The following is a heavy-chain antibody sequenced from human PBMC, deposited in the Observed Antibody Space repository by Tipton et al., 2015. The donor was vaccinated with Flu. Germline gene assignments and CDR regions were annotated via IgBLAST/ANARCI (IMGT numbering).Heavy chain of an antibody. D-gene: IGHD3-3*01. CDR2: IRSKANSYAT. CDR3: TRRYDFWSGFDY. V-gene: IGHV3-73*01. CDR1: GFTFSGSA. J-gene: IGHJ4*02. Sequence: SLRLSCAASGFTFSGSAMHWVRQASGKGLEWVGRIRSKANSYATAYAASVKGRFTISRDDSKNTAYLQMNSLKTEDTAVYYCTRRYDFWSGFDYWGQGTLVTVSS.